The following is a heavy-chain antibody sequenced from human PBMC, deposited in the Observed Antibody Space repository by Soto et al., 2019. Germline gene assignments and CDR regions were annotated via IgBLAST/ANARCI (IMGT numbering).Heavy chain of an antibody. J-gene: IGHJ6*02. Sequence: ASVKVSCKASGYTFVNYGISWVRQAPGQGLEWMGWTTAYNGNTNYAQKFQNRVTMTTDTSTSTVYMELRSLRSDDTAVYYCARGRLCSRTNCYVDIMDIWG. CDR1: GYTFVNYG. CDR2: TTAYNGNT. V-gene: IGHV1-18*01. CDR3: ARGRLCSRTNCYVDIMDI. D-gene: IGHD2-2*01.